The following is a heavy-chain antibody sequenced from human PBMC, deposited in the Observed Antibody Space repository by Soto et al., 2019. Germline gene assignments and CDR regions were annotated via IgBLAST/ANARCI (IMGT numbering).Heavy chain of an antibody. D-gene: IGHD2-2*01. CDR3: ARAYCSSFNCYYPLDY. CDR1: GFTFSTYS. V-gene: IGHV3-21*01. J-gene: IGHJ4*02. CDR2: ISSSTSYI. Sequence: EVQLVESGGGLVKPGGSLRLSCAASGFTFSTYSMNWVRQAPGKGLEWVSSISSSTSYIYYADSVKGRLTISRDNAKNSLYLQMNSLRAEDTAVYYCARAYCSSFNCYYPLDYWGQGTLVTVSS.